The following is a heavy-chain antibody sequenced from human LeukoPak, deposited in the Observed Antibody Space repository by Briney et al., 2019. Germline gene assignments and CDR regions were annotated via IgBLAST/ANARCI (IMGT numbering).Heavy chain of an antibody. V-gene: IGHV3-66*01. CDR3: ARDERSPYYYYGMDV. D-gene: IGHD1-26*01. CDR2: IYSGGST. Sequence: GGSLRLSCAASGFTFSDYYMNWIRQAPGKGLEWVSVIYSGGSTYYADSVKGRFTISRDNSKNTLYLQMNSLRAEDTAVYYCARDERSPYYYYGMDVWGQGTTVTVSS. J-gene: IGHJ6*02. CDR1: GFTFSDYY.